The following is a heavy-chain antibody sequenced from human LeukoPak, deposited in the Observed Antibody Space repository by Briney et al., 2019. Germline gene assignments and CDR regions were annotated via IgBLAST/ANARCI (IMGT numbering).Heavy chain of an antibody. D-gene: IGHD3-10*01. CDR2: IIPILGTA. CDR1: GGTFSSYA. J-gene: IGHJ4*02. Sequence: GASVKVSCKASGGTFSSYAISWVRQAPGQGLEWMGGIIPILGTANYAQKFQGRVTITADESTSTAYMELSSLRSEDTAVYYCARDTEITMVRGANFDYWGQGTLVTVSS. CDR3: ARDTEITMVRGANFDY. V-gene: IGHV1-69*13.